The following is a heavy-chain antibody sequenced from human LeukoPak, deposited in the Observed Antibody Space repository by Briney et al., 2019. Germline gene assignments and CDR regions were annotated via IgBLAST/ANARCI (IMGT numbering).Heavy chain of an antibody. J-gene: IGHJ4*02. V-gene: IGHV3-48*01. CDR1: GFTFSSYS. D-gene: IGHD6-13*01. CDR3: ARVHNIAAAGTGLFDY. Sequence: GGSLRLSCAASGFTFSSYSMNWVRQAPGKGLEWVSYISSSSSTIYYADSVKGRFTISRDNAKNSLYLQMNSLRAEDTAVYYCARVHNIAAAGTGLFDYWGQGTLVTVSS. CDR2: ISSSSSTI.